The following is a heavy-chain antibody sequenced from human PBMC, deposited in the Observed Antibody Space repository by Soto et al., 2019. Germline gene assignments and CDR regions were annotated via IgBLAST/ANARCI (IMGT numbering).Heavy chain of an antibody. Sequence: ASETLSLTCTVSGGSVSSSSSYWGWVRQPPGKGLESIGSVYYSGSTYYNPSLESRVTISVDKSKNQFSLKLMSLSAADTAVYYCGSLEGLATISYYFDYWGQGALVTVSS. J-gene: IGHJ4*02. CDR3: GSLEGLATISYYFDY. D-gene: IGHD3-9*01. V-gene: IGHV4-39*01. CDR2: VYYSGST. CDR1: GGSVSSSSSY.